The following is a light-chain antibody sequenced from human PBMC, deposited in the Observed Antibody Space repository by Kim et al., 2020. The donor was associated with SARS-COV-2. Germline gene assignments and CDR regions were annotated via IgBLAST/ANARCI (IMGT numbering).Light chain of an antibody. CDR2: AAS. Sequence: IQMTQCPSSVSASVGDRVTITCRASQDISTWLAWYQQKPGKAPKLLIYAASSLQSGVPSRFSGSGSGTDFTLTIARLQPADSATYYCQQANSFPPWTFGQGTKVDIK. CDR3: QQANSFPPWT. J-gene: IGKJ1*01. CDR1: QDISTW. V-gene: IGKV1-12*01.